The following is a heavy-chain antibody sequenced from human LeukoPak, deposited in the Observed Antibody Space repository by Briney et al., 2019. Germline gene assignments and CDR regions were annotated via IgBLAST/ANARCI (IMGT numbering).Heavy chain of an antibody. Sequence: PGGSLRLSCAASGFTFSSYWMNWVRQAPGKGLEWVANIKQDGSEKYYVDSVKGRFTISRDNAKNLLYLQMNSLRAEDTAVYYCARCPYYYDRSGRNWYFDLWGRGTLVAVSS. V-gene: IGHV3-7*01. CDR1: GFTFSSYW. J-gene: IGHJ2*01. CDR3: ARCPYYYDRSGRNWYFDL. D-gene: IGHD3-22*01. CDR2: IKQDGSEK.